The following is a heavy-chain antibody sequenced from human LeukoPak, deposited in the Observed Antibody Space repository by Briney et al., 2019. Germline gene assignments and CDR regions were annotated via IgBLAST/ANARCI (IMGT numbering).Heavy chain of an antibody. J-gene: IGHJ4*02. CDR3: AATYYYDSSGYVGDY. CDR2: IYYSGST. Sequence: SETLSLTCTVSGGSISSYYWNWIRQPPGKGLEWIGYIYYSGSTNYNPSLKSRVTISVDTSKNQFSLKLSSVTAADTAVYYCAATYYYDSSGYVGDYWGQGTLVTVSS. V-gene: IGHV4-59*08. CDR1: GGSISSYY. D-gene: IGHD3-22*01.